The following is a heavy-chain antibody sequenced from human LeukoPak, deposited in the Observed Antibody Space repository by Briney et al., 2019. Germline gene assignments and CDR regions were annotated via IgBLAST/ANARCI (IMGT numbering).Heavy chain of an antibody. V-gene: IGHV4-31*03. CDR1: GGSISSGGYY. J-gene: IGHJ4*02. CDR3: ARRGRLPRSGYFDY. D-gene: IGHD2-15*01. CDR2: IYYSGST. Sequence: SETLSLTCTVSGGSISSGGYYWSWIRQHPGKGLEWIGYIYYSGSTYYNPSLKSRVTISVDTSKNQFSLKLSSVTAADTAVYYCARRGRLPRSGYFDYWGQGTLVTISS.